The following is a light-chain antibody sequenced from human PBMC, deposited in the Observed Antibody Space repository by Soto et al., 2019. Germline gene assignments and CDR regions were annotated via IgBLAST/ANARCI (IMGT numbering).Light chain of an antibody. Sequence: QSVLTQPRSVSGSPGQSVTISCTGTSSDVGAYDYVSWYQQHPGKAPKLMIYDVSKWPSGVPDRFSGSKSGNTASLTISGLQAEDEADYYCCSYAGSYTFYVFGTGTKVTVL. CDR2: DVS. J-gene: IGLJ1*01. V-gene: IGLV2-11*01. CDR1: SSDVGAYDY. CDR3: CSYAGSYTFYV.